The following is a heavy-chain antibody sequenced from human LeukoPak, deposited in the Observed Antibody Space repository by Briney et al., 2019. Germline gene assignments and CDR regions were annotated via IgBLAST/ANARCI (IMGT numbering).Heavy chain of an antibody. CDR2: VNTNTGNP. D-gene: IGHD3-3*01. CDR1: GYTLTELS. Sequence: ASVKVSCKVSGYTLTELSMHWVRQAPGQGLEWMGWVNTNTGNPTYAQGFTGRFVFSLDTSVSTAYLQISSLKAEDTAVYYCARESTNYDFWSGYLVHFDLWGRGTLVTVSS. J-gene: IGHJ2*01. CDR3: ARESTNYDFWSGYLVHFDL. V-gene: IGHV7-4-1*02.